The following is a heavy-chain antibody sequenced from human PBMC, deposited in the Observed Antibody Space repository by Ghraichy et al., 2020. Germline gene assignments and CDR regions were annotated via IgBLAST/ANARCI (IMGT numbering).Heavy chain of an antibody. CDR2: ISYDGSNK. Sequence: GGSLRLSSAASGFTFSSYAMHWVRQAPGKGLEWVAVISYDGSNKYYADSVKGRFTISRDNSKNTLYLQMNSLRAEDTAVYYCASSGPIAAAGRDYWGQGTLVTVSS. J-gene: IGHJ4*02. D-gene: IGHD6-13*01. CDR1: GFTFSSYA. V-gene: IGHV3-30*04. CDR3: ASSGPIAAAGRDY.